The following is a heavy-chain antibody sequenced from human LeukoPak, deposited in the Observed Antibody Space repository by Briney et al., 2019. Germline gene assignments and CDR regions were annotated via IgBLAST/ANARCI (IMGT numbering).Heavy chain of an antibody. CDR3: ARDYYDFWSGYMY. D-gene: IGHD3-3*01. J-gene: IGHJ4*02. Sequence: SVKVTCKASGGTFSSYAISWVRQAPGQGLEWMGRIIPIFGTANYAQKFQGRVTITTDESTSTAYMELSSLRSEDTAVYYCARDYYDFWSGYMYWGQGTLVTVSS. V-gene: IGHV1-69*05. CDR1: GGTFSSYA. CDR2: IIPIFGTA.